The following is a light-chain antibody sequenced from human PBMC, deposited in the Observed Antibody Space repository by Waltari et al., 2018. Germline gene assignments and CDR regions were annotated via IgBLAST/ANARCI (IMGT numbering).Light chain of an antibody. V-gene: IGKV3-20*01. Sequence: ELPQSPGTLSLSPGERATLSCRASQSVGKYLAWYQQKPGQAPRLLIYDTSTRATGVPDRFSGSGSGTDFSLTISRLEPEDFAVYYCQKYVSLPATFGQGTKVQIK. CDR2: DTS. CDR1: QSVGKY. CDR3: QKYVSLPAT. J-gene: IGKJ1*01.